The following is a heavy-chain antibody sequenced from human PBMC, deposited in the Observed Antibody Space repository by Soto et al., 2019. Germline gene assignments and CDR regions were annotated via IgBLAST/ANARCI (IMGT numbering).Heavy chain of an antibody. D-gene: IGHD6-13*01. Sequence: QVQLQQWGAGLLKPSETLSLTCGVYGGSFSGYYWNWIRQPPGKGLEWIGEINPSGGTNYNPSLKSRVTISADTSKNQFSLKLSSVTAEDTAVYYCARVRASRGQRDLDFWGQGTLVTVSS. CDR2: INPSGGT. CDR3: ARVRASRGQRDLDF. J-gene: IGHJ4*02. V-gene: IGHV4-34*01. CDR1: GGSFSGYY.